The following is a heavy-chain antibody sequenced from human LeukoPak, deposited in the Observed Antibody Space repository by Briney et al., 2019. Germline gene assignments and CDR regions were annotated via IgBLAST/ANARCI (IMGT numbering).Heavy chain of an antibody. D-gene: IGHD6-6*01. Sequence: GGSLRLSCAASGFTFDDYAMHWVRQAPGKGLEWVSLISGDGGSTYYADSVKGRFTISRDNSKNSLYLQMNSLRTEDTAVYYCARGCSSYWFDPWGQGTLVTVSS. CDR1: GFTFDDYA. CDR3: ARGCSSYWFDP. V-gene: IGHV3-43*02. CDR2: ISGDGGST. J-gene: IGHJ5*02.